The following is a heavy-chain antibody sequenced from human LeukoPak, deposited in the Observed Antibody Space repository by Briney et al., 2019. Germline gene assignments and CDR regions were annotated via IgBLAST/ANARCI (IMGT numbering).Heavy chain of an antibody. D-gene: IGHD2-21*02. J-gene: IGHJ4*02. V-gene: IGHV3-15*01. CDR2: IKRKSDGGTT. Sequence: PGGSLRLSCAPSGFTFTNAWMTWVRQTPGKGLEWVGRIKRKSDGGTTDYAAAVKGRFNISRDHSKATVFLLMNSLKTEDTAVYYCTTAVVVTGFDYWGQGTLVSVSS. CDR1: GFTFTNAW. CDR3: TTAVVVTGFDY.